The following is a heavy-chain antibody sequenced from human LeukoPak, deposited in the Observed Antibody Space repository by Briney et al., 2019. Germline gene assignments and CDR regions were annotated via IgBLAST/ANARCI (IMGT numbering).Heavy chain of an antibody. Sequence: PGGSLRLSCAASGFTFSSYAMSWVRQAPGRGLEWVSAISGSGGSTYYADSVKGRFTISRDNSKNTLYLQMNSLRAEDTAVYYCAKAPVGATFFDYWGQGTLVTVSS. CDR2: ISGSGGST. V-gene: IGHV3-23*01. CDR1: GFTFSSYA. J-gene: IGHJ4*02. D-gene: IGHD1-26*01. CDR3: AKAPVGATFFDY.